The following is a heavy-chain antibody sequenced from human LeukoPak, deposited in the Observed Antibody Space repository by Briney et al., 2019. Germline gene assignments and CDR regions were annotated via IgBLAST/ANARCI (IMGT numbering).Heavy chain of an antibody. Sequence: PGGSLRLSCAASGFTFSSYGMHWVRQARGKGLEWVAVISYDGSNKYYADSVKGRFTISRDNSKNTLYLQMNSLRAEDTALYYCAKEGLRYFDWLLYGGGDFDYWGQGTLVTVSS. CDR3: AKEGLRYFDWLLYGGGDFDY. V-gene: IGHV3-30*18. CDR1: GFTFSSYG. J-gene: IGHJ4*02. D-gene: IGHD3-9*01. CDR2: ISYDGSNK.